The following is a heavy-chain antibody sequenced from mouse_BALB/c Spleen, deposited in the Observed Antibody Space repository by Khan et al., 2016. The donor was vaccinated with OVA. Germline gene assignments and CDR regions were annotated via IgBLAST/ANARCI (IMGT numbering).Heavy chain of an antibody. CDR3: ARWAYRYDRYFDV. CDR2: ISSSGAT. D-gene: IGHD2-14*01. J-gene: IGHJ1*01. V-gene: IGHV3-8*02. CDR1: GDSITSGF. Sequence: EVQLQESGPSLVKPSQTLSLTCSVAGDSITSGFWNWIRKFPGNKLEYMGYISSSGATYYSPSLKSRISITRDTSNNQYYLQLNSVTTEDTATYYRARWAYRYDRYFDVWGAGTTVTVSS.